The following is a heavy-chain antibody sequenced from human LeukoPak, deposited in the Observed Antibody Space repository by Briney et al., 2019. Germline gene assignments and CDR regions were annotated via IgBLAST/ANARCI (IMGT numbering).Heavy chain of an antibody. J-gene: IGHJ4*02. CDR2: IYYSGSS. CDR3: ARNRDGYNSFDS. CDR1: GGSISSSRYY. V-gene: IGHV4-31*03. D-gene: IGHD5-24*01. Sequence: SETLSLTCTDSGGSISSSRYYWGWIRQPPGKGLEWIGYIYYSGSSYYNPSLRSRVTISVDTSKNHFSLKLSSVTAADTAVYYCARNRDGYNSFDSWGQGTPVTVSS.